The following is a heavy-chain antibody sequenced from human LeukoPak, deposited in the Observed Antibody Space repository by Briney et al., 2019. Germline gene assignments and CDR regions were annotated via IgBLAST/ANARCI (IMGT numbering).Heavy chain of an antibody. CDR2: IIPILGIA. J-gene: IGHJ4*02. CDR1: GGTFSSYT. D-gene: IGHD3-22*01. Sequence: VASVKVSCKASGGTFSSYTISWVRQAPGQGLEWMGRIIPILGIANYAQKFQGRVTITADKSTSTAYMELSSLRSEDTAVYYCARWDDSTAYDYWGQGTLVTVSS. CDR3: ARWDDSTAYDY. V-gene: IGHV1-69*02.